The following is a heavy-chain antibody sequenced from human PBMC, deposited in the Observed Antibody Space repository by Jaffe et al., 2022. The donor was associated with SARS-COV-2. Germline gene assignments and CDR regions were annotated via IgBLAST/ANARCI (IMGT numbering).Heavy chain of an antibody. CDR3: ARVLDYDYVWGSYYTFDY. CDR2: ISAYNGKT. Sequence: VHLVQSGAEVKKSGASVKVSCKASGYTFTTSGITWVRQAPGQGLEWMGWISAYNGKTTYAQKLQGRVTMTTDTSTSTAYMELRSLRSDDTAVYYCARVLDYDYVWGSYYTFDYWGQGTLVTVSS. J-gene: IGHJ4*02. CDR1: GYTFTTSG. V-gene: IGHV1-18*01. D-gene: IGHD3-16*01.